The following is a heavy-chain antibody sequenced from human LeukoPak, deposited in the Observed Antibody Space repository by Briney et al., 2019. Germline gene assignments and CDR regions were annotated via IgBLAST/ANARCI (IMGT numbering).Heavy chain of an antibody. CDR1: GFTFSSYE. CDR2: ISRGGGAM. D-gene: IGHD6-6*01. Sequence: GGSLRLSCAASGFTFSSYEMNWVRQAPGNGLEWVSYISRGGGAMYYADSVRGRYTISRDNAKNSLYLQMNSLRAEDTAVYYCARDSPEYSSPDGFDYWGQGTLVTVSS. J-gene: IGHJ4*02. V-gene: IGHV3-48*03. CDR3: ARDSPEYSSPDGFDY.